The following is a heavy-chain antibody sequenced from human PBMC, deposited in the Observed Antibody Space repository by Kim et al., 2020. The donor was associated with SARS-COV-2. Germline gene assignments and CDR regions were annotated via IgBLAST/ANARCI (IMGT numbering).Heavy chain of an antibody. J-gene: IGHJ4*02. CDR2: ISGSGGST. V-gene: IGHV3-23*01. CDR3: ANALDWLFGYFDY. CDR1: GFTFSSYA. D-gene: IGHD3-9*01. Sequence: GGSLRLSCAASGFTFSSYAMSWVRQAPGKGLEWVSAISGSGGSTYYADSVKGRFTISRDNSKNTLYLQMNSLRAEDTAVYYCANALDWLFGYFDYWGQGTLVTVSS.